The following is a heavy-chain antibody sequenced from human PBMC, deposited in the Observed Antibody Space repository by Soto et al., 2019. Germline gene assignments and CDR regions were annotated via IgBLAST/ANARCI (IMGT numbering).Heavy chain of an antibody. D-gene: IGHD6-13*01. CDR1: GGSISSNSYY. J-gene: IGHJ4*02. CDR3: ARRGSSSWYGY. V-gene: IGHV4-39*01. CDR2: IYYSGST. Sequence: HLQLQESGPGLVKPSETLSLTCTVSGGSISSNSYYWGWIRQPPGKGLEWIGSIYYSGSTSYNPSLKCRVTISVDTSKNLFSLKLSSVTAADTAVYYCARRGSSSWYGYWGQGTLVTVAP.